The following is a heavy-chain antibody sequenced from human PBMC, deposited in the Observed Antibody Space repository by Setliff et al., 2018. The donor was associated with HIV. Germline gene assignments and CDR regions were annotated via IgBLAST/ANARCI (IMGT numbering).Heavy chain of an antibody. D-gene: IGHD6-13*01. CDR1: GYTFSTYA. Sequence: ASVKVSCKASGYTFSTYAISWVRQAPGQGLEWMGWISTYNGNTRYAQKVQGRVTMTTDTSTSTAYMELSSLRSEDTAVYYCARDAARRAAADTPVWFDPWGQGTLVTVSS. V-gene: IGHV1-18*01. CDR3: ARDAARRAAADTPVWFDP. J-gene: IGHJ5*02. CDR2: ISTYNGNT.